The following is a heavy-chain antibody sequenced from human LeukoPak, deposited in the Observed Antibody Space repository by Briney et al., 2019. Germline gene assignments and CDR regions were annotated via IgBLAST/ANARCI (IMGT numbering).Heavy chain of an antibody. J-gene: IGHJ5*02. Sequence: NPSETLSLTCAVYGGSFSGYYWSWIRQPPGKGLEWIGEINHSGSTNYNPSLKSRVTISVDTSKNQFSLKLSSVTAADTAVYYCARVIHRGSTSFNWFDPWGQGTLVAVSS. V-gene: IGHV4-34*01. CDR3: ARVIHRGSTSFNWFDP. CDR1: GGSFSGYY. CDR2: INHSGST. D-gene: IGHD2-2*01.